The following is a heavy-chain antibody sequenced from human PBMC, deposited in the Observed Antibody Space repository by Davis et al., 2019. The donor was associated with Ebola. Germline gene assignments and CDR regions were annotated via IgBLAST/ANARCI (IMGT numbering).Heavy chain of an antibody. D-gene: IGHD1-14*01. V-gene: IGHV3-23*01. CDR2: ISGSGGST. Sequence: PGGSLRLSCAASGFTFSSYAMSWVRQAPGKGLEWVSAISGSGGSTYYADSVKGRFTISRDNSKNTLYLQMNSLRAEDTAVYYCARDLPDYYYYYGMDVWGQGTTVTVSS. J-gene: IGHJ6*02. CDR1: GFTFSSYA. CDR3: ARDLPDYYYYYGMDV.